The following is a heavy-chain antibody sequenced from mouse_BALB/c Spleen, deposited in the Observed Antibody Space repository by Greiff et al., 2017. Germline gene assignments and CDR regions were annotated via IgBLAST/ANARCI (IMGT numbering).Heavy chain of an antibody. V-gene: IGHV1-12*01. CDR2: IYPGNGDT. CDR3: ARNYYGNHEVFAY. Sequence: LQQPGAELVKPGASVKMSCKASGYTFTSYNMHWVKQTPGQGLEWIGAIYPGNGDTSYNQKFKGKATLTADKSSSTAYMQLSSLTSEDSAVYYCARNYYGNHEVFAYWGQGTLVTVSA. D-gene: IGHD2-1*01. J-gene: IGHJ3*01. CDR1: GYTFTSYN.